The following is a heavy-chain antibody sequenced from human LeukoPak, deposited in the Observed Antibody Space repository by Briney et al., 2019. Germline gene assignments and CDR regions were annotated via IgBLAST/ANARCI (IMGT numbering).Heavy chain of an antibody. Sequence: GGSLRLSCAASGFTFSSYAMSWVRQAPGKGLEWVSAISGSGGTTYYADSVKGRFTISRDNSKNTLYLQMNSLRAEDTAVYYCAKPSYSSGRSYFDYWGQGTLVTVSS. J-gene: IGHJ4*02. V-gene: IGHV3-23*01. CDR3: AKPSYSSGRSYFDY. CDR2: ISGSGGTT. D-gene: IGHD6-19*01. CDR1: GFTFSSYA.